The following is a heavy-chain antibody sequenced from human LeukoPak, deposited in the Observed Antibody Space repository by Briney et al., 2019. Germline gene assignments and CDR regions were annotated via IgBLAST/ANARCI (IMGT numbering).Heavy chain of an antibody. CDR3: ARAMVRGGTNNWFDP. Sequence: ASVKVSCKASGYTFTGYYMHWVRQAPGQGLEWMGWINPNSGGTNYAQKFQGRVTMTRDTSISTAYMELSRLRSDDTAMYYCARAMVRGGTNNWFDPWGQGTLVTVSS. CDR1: GYTFTGYY. CDR2: INPNSGGT. V-gene: IGHV1-2*02. J-gene: IGHJ5*02. D-gene: IGHD3-10*01.